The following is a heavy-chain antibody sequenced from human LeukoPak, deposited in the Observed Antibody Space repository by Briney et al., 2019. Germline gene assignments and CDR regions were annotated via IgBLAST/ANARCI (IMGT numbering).Heavy chain of an antibody. Sequence: GRSLRLSCAASGFTFSSYGMHWVRQAPGKGLEWVAVIWYDGSNKYYADSVKGRFTISRDNSKNTLYLQMNSLRAEDTAVYYCAKEEMGDIAAAFDYWGQGTLVTVSS. CDR2: IWYDGSNK. CDR3: AKEEMGDIAAAFDY. V-gene: IGHV3-33*06. CDR1: GFTFSSYG. D-gene: IGHD6-13*01. J-gene: IGHJ4*02.